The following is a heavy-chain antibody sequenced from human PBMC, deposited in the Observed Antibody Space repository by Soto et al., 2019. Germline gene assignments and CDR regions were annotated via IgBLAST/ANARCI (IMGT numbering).Heavy chain of an antibody. V-gene: IGHV3-30-3*01. Sequence: LRLSCATSGFTFSSYALHWVRQAPGKVLEWVAVISYDGINKYYADSVKGRFTISGDSSRNTMFLQMSSLRAEDTAVYYCARVSARGQAAFDIWGQGTMVTVSS. J-gene: IGHJ3*02. CDR3: ARVSARGQAAFDI. CDR1: GFTFSSYA. D-gene: IGHD5-12*01. CDR2: ISYDGINK.